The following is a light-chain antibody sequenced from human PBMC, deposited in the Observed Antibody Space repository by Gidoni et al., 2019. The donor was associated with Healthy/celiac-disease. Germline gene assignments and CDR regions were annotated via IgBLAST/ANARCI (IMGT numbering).Light chain of an antibody. J-gene: IGKJ1*01. CDR3: QQSYSTPVT. V-gene: IGKV1-39*01. Sequence: DNQMTQSPSYLSASVGDRVTTTCRASQSISSYLNWYQQKPGTAPQLLIDAASSLQSRVPSSFSGSGSGTDFTLTISSLQAEDFATYYCQQSYSTPVTFGQGTKVEIK. CDR2: AAS. CDR1: QSISSY.